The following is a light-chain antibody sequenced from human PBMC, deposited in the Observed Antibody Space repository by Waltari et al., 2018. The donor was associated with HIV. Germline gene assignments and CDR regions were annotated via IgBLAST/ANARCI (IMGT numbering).Light chain of an antibody. J-gene: IGLJ2*01. CDR2: YKSDSGK. V-gene: IGLV5-45*01. CDR3: VLWHNSAWV. CDR1: SGIDVAIYR. Sequence: QAVLTQPASLSASPGASASLTCTLRSGIDVAIYRIYWYQQKPGSPPQYLPRYKSDSGKQEVSGFRSWFSRSKDASANAGILLISGLQSGDEADYYCVLWHNSAWVFGGGTKLTGL.